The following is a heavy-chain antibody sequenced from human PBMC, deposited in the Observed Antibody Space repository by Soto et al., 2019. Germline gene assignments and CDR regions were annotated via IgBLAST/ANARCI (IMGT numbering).Heavy chain of an antibody. V-gene: IGHV1-46*03. Sequence: GASVKVSCKASGYTFTSYYMHWVRQAPGQGLEWMGIINPSGGSTSYAQKFQGRVTMTRDTSTSTVYMELSSLRSEDTAVYYCASGITMVRGVNIRYDYWGQGTLVTVSS. CDR2: INPSGGST. J-gene: IGHJ4*02. CDR3: ASGITMVRGVNIRYDY. CDR1: GYTFTSYY. D-gene: IGHD3-10*01.